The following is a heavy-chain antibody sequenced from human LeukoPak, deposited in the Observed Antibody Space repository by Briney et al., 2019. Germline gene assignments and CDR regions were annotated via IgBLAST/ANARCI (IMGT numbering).Heavy chain of an antibody. CDR2: ISWNSGSI. CDR3: AKDASGIAVAGPSYYYYYYGMDV. V-gene: IGHV3-9*01. D-gene: IGHD6-19*01. Sequence: GGSLRLSCAASEFTFDDYAMHWVRQAPGKGLEWVSGISWNSGSIGYADSVKGRFTISRDNAKNSLYLQMNSLRAEDTALYYCAKDASGIAVAGPSYYYYYYGMDVWGQGTTVTVSS. CDR1: EFTFDDYA. J-gene: IGHJ6*02.